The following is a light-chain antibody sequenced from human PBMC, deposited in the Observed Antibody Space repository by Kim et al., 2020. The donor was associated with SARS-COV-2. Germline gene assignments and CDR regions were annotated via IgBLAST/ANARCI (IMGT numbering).Light chain of an antibody. J-gene: IGKJ1*01. V-gene: IGKV3-15*01. CDR3: QQYNNWPTWT. Sequence: SPGERATLSCRASQSVSSILAWYQQKPGQAPRLVFYGASTRATGIPARFRGSGSGTEFTLTISSLQSEDFAVYYCQQYNNWPTWTFGQGTKVEIK. CDR1: QSVSSI. CDR2: GAS.